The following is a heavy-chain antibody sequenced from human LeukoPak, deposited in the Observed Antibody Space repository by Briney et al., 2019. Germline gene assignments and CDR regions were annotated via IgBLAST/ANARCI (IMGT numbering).Heavy chain of an antibody. CDR2: ISSSSSYI. D-gene: IGHD2-2*01. J-gene: IGHJ3*02. CDR1: GFTFSSYS. CDR3: ARDCGSRGSTSCSDAFDI. Sequence: GGSLRLSCAASGFTFSSYSMNWVRQAPGKGLEWVSSISSSSSYIYYADSVKGRFTISRDNAKNSLYLQMNSLRAEDTAVYYCARDCGSRGSTSCSDAFDIWGQGTMVTVSS. V-gene: IGHV3-21*01.